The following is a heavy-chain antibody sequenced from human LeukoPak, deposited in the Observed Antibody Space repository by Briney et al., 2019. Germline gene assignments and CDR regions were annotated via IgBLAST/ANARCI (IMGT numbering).Heavy chain of an antibody. CDR2: IYHSGSGST. CDR3: ARGTPIGD. V-gene: IGHV4-30-2*01. J-gene: IGHJ4*02. Sequence: SQTLSLTCTVSGGSISSGGHSWSWIRQPPGKGLEWIGYIYHSGSGSTYYNPSLKSRVTISIDKSKNQFSLKLNSVTAADTAVYYCARGTPIGDWGQGTLVTVSS. CDR1: GGSISSGGHS. D-gene: IGHD2-8*01.